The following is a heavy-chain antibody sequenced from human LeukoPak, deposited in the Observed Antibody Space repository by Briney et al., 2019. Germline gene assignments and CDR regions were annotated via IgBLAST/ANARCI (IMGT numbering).Heavy chain of an antibody. CDR2: IYYSGST. D-gene: IGHD5-18*01. Sequence: SETLSLTCTVSGGSLSSYYWSWIPQPPGKGLGWSVYIYYSGSTNYNPSLKSRVTISVDTSKNQFSLKLSSVTAADTAVYYCARQMDTAMVTGHYYYYMDVWGKGTTVTVSS. CDR3: ARQMDTAMVTGHYYYYMDV. J-gene: IGHJ6*03. CDR1: GGSLSSYY. V-gene: IGHV4-59*08.